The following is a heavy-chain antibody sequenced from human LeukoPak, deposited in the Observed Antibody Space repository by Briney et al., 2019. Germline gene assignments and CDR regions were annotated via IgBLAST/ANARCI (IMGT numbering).Heavy chain of an antibody. J-gene: IGHJ4*02. V-gene: IGHV4-39*07. CDR3: ARASLYNYGQYYFAY. Sequence: GSLRLSCAASGFTFSSYGMSWVRQAPGKGLEWIVSIYYSGSTYNNPSLKSRVTISVDTSKNQFSLKLRSVTAADTAVYYCARASLYNYGQYYFAYWGQGTLVPVSS. D-gene: IGHD5-18*01. CDR1: GFTFSSYG. CDR2: IYYSGST.